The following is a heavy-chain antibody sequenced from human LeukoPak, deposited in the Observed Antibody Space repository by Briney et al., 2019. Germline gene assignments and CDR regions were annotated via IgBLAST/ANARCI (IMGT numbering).Heavy chain of an antibody. CDR3: ARVGTVTSNLDC. D-gene: IGHD4-17*01. CDR2: INWNGIST. V-gene: IGHV3-20*04. J-gene: IGHJ4*02. Sequence: GGSLRLSCAASGFTFADYGMSWVRQVPGKGLEWVSGINWNGISTAYADSVKGRFTISRDNAKNSLYLQMNSLRPEDTALYYCARVGTVTSNLDCWGQGTLVTVSS. CDR1: GFTFADYG.